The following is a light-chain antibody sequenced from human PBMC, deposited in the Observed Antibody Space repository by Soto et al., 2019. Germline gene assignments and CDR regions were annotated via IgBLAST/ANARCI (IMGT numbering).Light chain of an antibody. CDR2: DAS. J-gene: IGKJ1*01. CDR3: QQRSNWPT. V-gene: IGKV3-11*01. Sequence: EIVLTQSPATLSLSPGERATLSCRASQSVSSYLAWYQQKAGQAPRLLIYDASNRATGIPARFSGSGSGTDFTLTISSLEPEDFAVYYCQQRSNWPTFGQGTKVDI. CDR1: QSVSSY.